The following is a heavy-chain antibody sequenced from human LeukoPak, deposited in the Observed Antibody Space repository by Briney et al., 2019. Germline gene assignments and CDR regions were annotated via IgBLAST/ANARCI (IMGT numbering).Heavy chain of an antibody. CDR2: ISGSGGST. CDR3: ASRCSGGSCYSRYFDY. Sequence: GGSLRLSCAASGFTFSSYAMSWVRQAPGKGLEWVSAISGSGGSTYYADSVKGRFTISRDNSKNTLYLQMNSLRAEDTAVYYCASRCSGGSCYSRYFDYWGQGTLVTVSS. J-gene: IGHJ4*02. D-gene: IGHD2-15*01. V-gene: IGHV3-23*01. CDR1: GFTFSSYA.